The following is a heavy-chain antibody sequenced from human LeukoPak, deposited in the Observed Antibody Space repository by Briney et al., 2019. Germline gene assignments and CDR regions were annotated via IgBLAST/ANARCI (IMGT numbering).Heavy chain of an antibody. CDR3: AKGNGYSYGRYYFDY. J-gene: IGHJ4*02. V-gene: IGHV3-23*01. CDR2: ITASGDST. D-gene: IGHD5-18*01. CDR1: GFTFSSYA. Sequence: GGSLRLSCAASGFTFSSYAMGWVRQAPGKGLEWVSAITASGDSTYYADSVKGRFTISRDNSKNTLYLQVNSLRAEDTAVYYCAKGNGYSYGRYYFDYWGQGTLVTVSS.